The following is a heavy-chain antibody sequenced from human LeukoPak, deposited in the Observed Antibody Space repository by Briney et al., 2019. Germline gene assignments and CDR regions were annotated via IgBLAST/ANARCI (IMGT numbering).Heavy chain of an antibody. D-gene: IGHD2-2*01. J-gene: IGHJ3*02. CDR3: ARLIVVPAALANAFDI. CDR2: ISAYNGNT. V-gene: IGHV1-18*01. Sequence: ASVKVSCKASGYTFTSYGISWVRQAPGQGLEWMGWISAYNGNTNYAQKLQGRVTMTTDTSTSTAYMELRSLRSDDTAVYYCARLIVVPAALANAFDIWGQGTMVTVSS. CDR1: GYTFTSYG.